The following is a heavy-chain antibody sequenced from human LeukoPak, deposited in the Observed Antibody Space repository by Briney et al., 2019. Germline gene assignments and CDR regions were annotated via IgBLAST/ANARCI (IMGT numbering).Heavy chain of an antibody. V-gene: IGHV4-59*01. CDR3: ARDGNRRRDGYNVFDY. Sequence: PSETLSLTCTVSGGSINSYYWSWIRQPPGKGLVWIGYIYYSGSTNYNPSLKSRVTISVDTSKNQFSLKLSSVTAADTAVYYCARDGNRRRDGYNVFDYWGQGTLVTVSS. J-gene: IGHJ4*02. CDR1: GGSINSYY. D-gene: IGHD5-24*01. CDR2: IYYSGST.